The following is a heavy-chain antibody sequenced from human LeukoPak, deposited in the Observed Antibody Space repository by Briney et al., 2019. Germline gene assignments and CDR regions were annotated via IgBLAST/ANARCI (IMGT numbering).Heavy chain of an antibody. CDR2: IYYTGST. Sequence: PSETLSLTCTVSGGSISSSSYYWGWIRQPPGKGLEWIGIIYYTGSTYYSPSLKSRVTISVDTSNNQFSLKLTSVTAADTAVYYCARQEFLYYFDYWGQGILVTVSS. V-gene: IGHV4-39*01. D-gene: IGHD3-10*01. CDR1: GGSISSSSYY. J-gene: IGHJ4*02. CDR3: ARQEFLYYFDY.